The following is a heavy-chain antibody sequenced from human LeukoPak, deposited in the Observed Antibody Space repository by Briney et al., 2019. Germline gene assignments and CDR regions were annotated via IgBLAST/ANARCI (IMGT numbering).Heavy chain of an antibody. D-gene: IGHD5-12*01. CDR1: GFTFSSYA. CDR2: ISGSGGST. J-gene: IGHJ4*02. V-gene: IGHV3-23*01. Sequence: GGSLRLSRAASGFTFSSYAMSWVRQAPGKGLELVSAISGSGGSTYYADSVKGRFTTSRDNSKNTLYLQMNSLRAEDTAVYYCAKVDRVGTVTTYDYWGQGTLVTVSS. CDR3: AKVDRVGTVTTYDY.